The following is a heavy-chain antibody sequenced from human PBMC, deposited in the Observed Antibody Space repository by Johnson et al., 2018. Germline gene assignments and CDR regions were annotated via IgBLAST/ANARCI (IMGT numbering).Heavy chain of an antibody. V-gene: IGHV3-30*18. D-gene: IGHD3-16*02. CDR1: GFTFSVYG. Sequence: VQLVESGGGVVQPGRSLRLSCATSGFTFSVYGMHWVRQAPGKGLEWVAVISEDGSNKYYADSVKGRFTISRDNSKNTLYLQMNSLRAEDTAVYYCAKELDVVGYYYYYMDVWGKGTTVTVSS. CDR2: ISEDGSNK. CDR3: AKELDVVGYYYYYMDV. J-gene: IGHJ6*03.